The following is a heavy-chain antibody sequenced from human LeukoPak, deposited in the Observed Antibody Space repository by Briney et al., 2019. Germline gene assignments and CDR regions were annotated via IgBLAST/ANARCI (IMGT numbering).Heavy chain of an antibody. Sequence: PGGSLRLSCAASGFTFDDYAMRWVRQAPGKGLEWVSLISWDGGSTYYADSVKGRFTISRDDSKNSLYLQMNSLRAEDTALYYCAKGNLESDYYYYYMDVWGKGTTVTVSS. CDR2: ISWDGGST. CDR3: AKGNLESDYYYYYMDV. J-gene: IGHJ6*03. V-gene: IGHV3-43D*04. CDR1: GFTFDDYA. D-gene: IGHD3-3*01.